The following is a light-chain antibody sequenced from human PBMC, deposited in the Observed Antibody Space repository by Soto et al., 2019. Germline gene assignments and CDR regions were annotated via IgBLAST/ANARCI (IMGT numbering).Light chain of an antibody. J-gene: IGKJ5*01. V-gene: IGKV3D-15*01. CDR2: GAS. CDR1: QSVSSSF. CDR3: QHYKNWPPVT. Sequence: RVSQSVSSSFLAWYQQKPGQAPRLLIYGASSRATGFPDRFSGSGSGTEVTLTIRRFQSEDFAVYYCQHYKNWPPVTFGQGTRLEIK.